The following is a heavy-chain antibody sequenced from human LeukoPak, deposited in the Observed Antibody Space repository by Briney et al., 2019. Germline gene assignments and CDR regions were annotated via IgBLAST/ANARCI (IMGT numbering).Heavy chain of an antibody. CDR1: GFTFSGSA. CDR3: TVDCSSTSCYLSGGD. J-gene: IGHJ4*02. V-gene: IGHV3-73*01. Sequence: AGGSLRLSWAASGFTFSGSAMHWVRQASGKGLEWVGRIRSKANSYATAYAASVKGRFTISRDDSKNTAYLQMNSLKTEDTAVYYCTVDCSSTSCYLSGGDWGQGTLVTVSS. D-gene: IGHD2-2*01. CDR2: IRSKANSYAT.